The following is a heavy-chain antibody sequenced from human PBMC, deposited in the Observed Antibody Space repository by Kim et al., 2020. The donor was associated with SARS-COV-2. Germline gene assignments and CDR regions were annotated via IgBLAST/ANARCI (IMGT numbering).Heavy chain of an antibody. V-gene: IGHV4-4*08. J-gene: IGHJ4*02. CDR3: ARVGIYSYGPYFDY. D-gene: IGHD5-18*01. Sequence: NPPPKRRVTISVVTSKSQFSLKLSSVTAADTAVYYCARVGIYSYGPYFDYWGQGTLVTVSS.